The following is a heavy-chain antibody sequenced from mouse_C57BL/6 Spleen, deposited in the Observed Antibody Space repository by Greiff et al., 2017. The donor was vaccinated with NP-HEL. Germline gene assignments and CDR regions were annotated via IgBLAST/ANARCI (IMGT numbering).Heavy chain of an antibody. CDR1: GYAFTNYL. CDR3: ARGLYDGYSGFAY. D-gene: IGHD2-3*01. Sequence: VQLVESGAELVRPGTSVKVSCKASGYAFTNYLIEWVKQRPGQGLEWIGVINPGSGGTNYNEKFKGKATLTADKSSSTAYMQLSSLTSEDSAVYFCARGLYDGYSGFAYWGQGTLVTVSA. CDR2: INPGSGGT. J-gene: IGHJ3*01. V-gene: IGHV1-54*01.